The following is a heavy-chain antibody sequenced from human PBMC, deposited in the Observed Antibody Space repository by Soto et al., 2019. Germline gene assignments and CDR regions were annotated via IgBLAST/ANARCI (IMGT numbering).Heavy chain of an antibody. J-gene: IGHJ4*02. CDR3: ARDRDDYGSGNYYNRIDF. Sequence: QVQLVQSGAEVKKPGSSVKVSCKASGGIFSTYAISWLRQAPGQGLEWMGGIIPIFGTPNYAQRFQGRVTTAADESTTTSYMELSRLKSEDTAVYDCARDRDDYGSGNYYNRIDFWGQGTLVTVSS. CDR1: GGIFSTYA. D-gene: IGHD3-10*01. CDR2: IIPIFGTP. V-gene: IGHV1-69*01.